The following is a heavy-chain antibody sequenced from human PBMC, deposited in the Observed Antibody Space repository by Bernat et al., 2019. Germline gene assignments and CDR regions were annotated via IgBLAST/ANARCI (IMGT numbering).Heavy chain of an antibody. CDR1: GFTFSSYG. V-gene: IGHV3-33*01. CDR3: ARGHIGTYYYYGMDV. J-gene: IGHJ6*02. D-gene: IGHD1-1*01. CDR2: IWYDGSNK. Sequence: QVQLVESGGGVVQPGKSLRLSCAASGFTFSSYGMHWVRQAPGKGLEWVAVIWYDGSNKYYADSVKGRFTISRDNSKNTLYLQMNSLRAEDTAVYYCARGHIGTYYYYGMDVWGQGTTVTVSS.